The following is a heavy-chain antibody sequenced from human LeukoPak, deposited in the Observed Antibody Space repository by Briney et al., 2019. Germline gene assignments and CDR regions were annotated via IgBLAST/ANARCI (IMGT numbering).Heavy chain of an antibody. CDR1: GYTFTSYG. V-gene: IGHV1-2*02. CDR3: ARSPIFGVGSRIDY. CDR2: INPKSGDT. D-gene: IGHD3-3*01. J-gene: IGHJ4*02. Sequence: ASVKVSCKASGYTFTSYGISWVRQAPGQGLEWMGWINPKSGDTNYGQKFQGGVTMTRDTSISTAYMELSRVRSDDTAVYYCARSPIFGVGSRIDYWGQGTLVTVSS.